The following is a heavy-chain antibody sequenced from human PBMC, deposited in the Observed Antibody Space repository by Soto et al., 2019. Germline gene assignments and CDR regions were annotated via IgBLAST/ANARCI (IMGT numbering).Heavy chain of an antibody. D-gene: IGHD3-10*01. CDR1: GGSISSGGYY. V-gene: IGHV4-31*03. CDR3: ARRGYGPGFPYYYGMDV. J-gene: IGHJ6*02. CDR2: IYYSGST. Sequence: SETLSLTCTFSGGSISSGGYYLSWIRQHPGKGLEWIGCIYYSGSTYYNPSLKSRVTISVDTSKNQFSLKLSSVTAADTAVYYCARRGYGPGFPYYYGMDVWGQGTTVTVSS.